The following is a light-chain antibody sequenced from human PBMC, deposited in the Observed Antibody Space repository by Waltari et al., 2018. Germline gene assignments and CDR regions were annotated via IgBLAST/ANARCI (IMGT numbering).Light chain of an antibody. J-gene: IGKJ4*01. CDR2: WAS. V-gene: IGKV4-1*01. CDR3: QHYYSTPLA. Sequence: DIVMTQSPDSLAVSLGERATINCRSSQSVLSRSNNKNYLAWYQRKQGQPPKLLIYWASTRESGVPDRFSGRGSGTDFTLTISSLQAEDVAVYYCQHYYSTPLAFGGGTKVEIK. CDR1: QSVLSRSNNKNY.